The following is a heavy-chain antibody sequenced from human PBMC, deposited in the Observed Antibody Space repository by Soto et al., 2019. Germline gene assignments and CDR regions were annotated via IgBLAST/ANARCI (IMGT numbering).Heavy chain of an antibody. CDR1: GGSFSGYY. CDR3: ASRFGELLGDAFDI. J-gene: IGHJ3*02. CDR2: INHSGST. V-gene: IGHV4-34*01. D-gene: IGHD3-10*01. Sequence: PSETLSLTCAVYGGSFSGYYWSWIRQPPGKGLEWIGEINHSGSTNYNPSLKSRVTISVDTSKNQFSLKLSSVTAADTAVYYCASRFGELLGDAFDIWGQGTMVTVSS.